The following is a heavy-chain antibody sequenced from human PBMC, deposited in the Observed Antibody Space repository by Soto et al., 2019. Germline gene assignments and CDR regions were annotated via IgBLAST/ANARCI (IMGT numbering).Heavy chain of an antibody. CDR1: GGSISSSSYH. CDR2: IYYSGST. Sequence: PSETLSLTCTVSGGSISSSSYHWGWIRQPPGKGLEWIGSIYYSGSTYYNPSLKSRVTISVDTSKNQFSLKLSSVTAADTAVYYCAGHRVLDYYDSSGWNDYWGQGTLVTVSS. J-gene: IGHJ4*02. D-gene: IGHD3-22*01. CDR3: AGHRVLDYYDSSGWNDY. V-gene: IGHV4-39*01.